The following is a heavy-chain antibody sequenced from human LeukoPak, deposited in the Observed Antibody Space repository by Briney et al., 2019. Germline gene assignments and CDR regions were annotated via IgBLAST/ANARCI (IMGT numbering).Heavy chain of an antibody. CDR3: ARPNRGGGGGYESFDL. J-gene: IGHJ4*02. D-gene: IGHD5-12*01. CDR1: GYSFTDYH. CDR2: INVNSGGT. V-gene: IGHV1-2*02. Sequence: ASVTVSCTASGYSFTDYHIHWVRLAPGQGLEWMGWINVNSGGTKFAQKFQGRVTLTRDTSIATVYMEMSSLTSDDTAVYYCARPNRGGGGGYESFDLWGQGTLVTVSS.